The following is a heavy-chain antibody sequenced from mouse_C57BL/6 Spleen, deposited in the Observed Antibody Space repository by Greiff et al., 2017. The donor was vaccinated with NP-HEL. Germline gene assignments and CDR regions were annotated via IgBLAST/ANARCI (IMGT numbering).Heavy chain of an antibody. CDR3: AGYYYGSSPWFAY. V-gene: IGHV1-69*01. D-gene: IGHD1-1*01. Sequence: VQLQQPGAELVMPGASVKLSCKASGYTFTSYWMHWVKQRPGQGLEWIGEIDPSDSYTNYNQKFKGKSTLTVDKSSSTAYMQLSSLTSEDSAVYYCAGYYYGSSPWFAYWGQGTLVTVSA. CDR2: IDPSDSYT. CDR1: GYTFTSYW. J-gene: IGHJ3*01.